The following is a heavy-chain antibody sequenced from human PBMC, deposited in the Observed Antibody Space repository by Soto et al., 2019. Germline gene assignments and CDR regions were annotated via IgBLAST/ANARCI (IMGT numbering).Heavy chain of an antibody. CDR2: IIPIFGTA. CDR1: GGTFSSYA. V-gene: IGHV1-69*06. Sequence: QVQLVQSGAEVKKPGSSVKVSCKASGGTFSSYAISWVRQAPGQGLEWMGGIIPIFGTANFAQKFQGRVTITADKSTSTAYMELSSLRSEDTAVYYCARGHSSGYYYAEWFDPWGQGTLVTVSS. D-gene: IGHD3-22*01. J-gene: IGHJ5*02. CDR3: ARGHSSGYYYAEWFDP.